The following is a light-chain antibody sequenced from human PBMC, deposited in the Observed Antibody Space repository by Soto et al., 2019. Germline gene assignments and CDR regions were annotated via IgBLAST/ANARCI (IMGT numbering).Light chain of an antibody. Sequence: DIQMTQSTSSLSVSVGDRVTMTYRASETISTFLNWYQVKPGKAPKLLIYAASTLQDGVPSRFSGSGSGTDFTLTINSLQPEDFASYYCQQSYDISPITFGQGHDWRL. CDR3: QQSYDISPIT. CDR1: ETISTF. J-gene: IGKJ5*01. CDR2: AAS. V-gene: IGKV1-39*01.